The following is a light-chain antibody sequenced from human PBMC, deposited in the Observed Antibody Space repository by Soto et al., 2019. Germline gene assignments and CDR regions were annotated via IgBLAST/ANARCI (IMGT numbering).Light chain of an antibody. Sequence: ENLIAASSDPLGGALGGEAHHQLQFHQGGGFYSHKKTYVAWYQQKAGQPPKLLLYWSSTRASGVPDRFSGSGSGTDFTLTISSLQAEDVAVYYCQQYYSPLWTFGQGTKVQIK. CDR3: QQYYSPLWT. V-gene: IGKV4-1*01. CDR1: GGGFYSHKKTY. CDR2: WSS. J-gene: IGKJ1*01.